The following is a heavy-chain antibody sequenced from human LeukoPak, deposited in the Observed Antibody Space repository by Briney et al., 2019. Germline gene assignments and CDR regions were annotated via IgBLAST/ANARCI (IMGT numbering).Heavy chain of an antibody. V-gene: IGHV3-66*02. CDR1: GLTVSSNY. CDR3: ARGVVTRFGVVSTHFDY. Sequence: GGSLRLSCAASGLTVSSNYMSWVRQAPGEGLEWGSAIYSGGSTYYADTVKGRFTISRDKSKNKLYLQMNSLRVEDTAVYHCARGVVTRFGVVSTHFDYWGQGTLATVSS. CDR2: IYSGGST. D-gene: IGHD3-3*01. J-gene: IGHJ4*02.